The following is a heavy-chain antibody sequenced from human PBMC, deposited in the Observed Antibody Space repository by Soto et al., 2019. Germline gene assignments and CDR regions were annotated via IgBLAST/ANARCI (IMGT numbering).Heavy chain of an antibody. D-gene: IGHD2-21*01. J-gene: IGHJ4*02. CDR1: GGSVSYNSYY. CDR3: ARLVVVAPVANV. CDR2: IFYTGTT. Sequence: SETLSLTCSVSGGSVSYNSYYWGWIRQPPGKGLEWVGGIFYTGTTYYSPSLKDRVSISVGTSKNSFSLNLTSVTAADTAVYFCARLVVVAPVANVWGQGALVTVSS. V-gene: IGHV4-39*01.